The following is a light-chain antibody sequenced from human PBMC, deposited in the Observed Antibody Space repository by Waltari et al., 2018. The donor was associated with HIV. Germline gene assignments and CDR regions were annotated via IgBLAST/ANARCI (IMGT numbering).Light chain of an antibody. Sequence: QSVLTQPPSVSGAPGQRVTIFCTGSSSNIGAGHADHWYKTLPGNAPKGVIFDNIDRPAGVPARFSGSRSCTSASLAINELRAEDEADYYCHSHAGNLGVFGGGTKVTVL. V-gene: IGLV1-40*01. CDR2: DNI. CDR3: HSHAGNLGV. J-gene: IGLJ3*02. CDR1: SSNIGAGHA.